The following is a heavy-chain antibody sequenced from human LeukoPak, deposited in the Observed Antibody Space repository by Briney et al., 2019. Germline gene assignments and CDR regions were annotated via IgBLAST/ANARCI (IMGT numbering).Heavy chain of an antibody. CDR2: IYTSGST. V-gene: IGHV4-4*07. CDR3: ARDNRPGRGYSYNWFDP. Sequence: SETLSLTCTVSGGSISSYYWSWIRQPAGKGLEWIGRIYTSGSTNYNPSLKSRVTMSVDTSKNQFSLKLSSVTAADTAVYYCARDNRPGRGYSYNWFDPWGQGTLVTVSS. D-gene: IGHD5-18*01. J-gene: IGHJ5*02. CDR1: GGSISSYY.